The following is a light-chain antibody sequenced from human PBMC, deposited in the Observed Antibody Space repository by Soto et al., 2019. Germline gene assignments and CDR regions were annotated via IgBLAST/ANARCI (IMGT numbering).Light chain of an antibody. CDR2: DTS. J-gene: IGLJ2*01. CDR3: LLFYGGVVV. CDR1: TGAVTSDHF. Sequence: QAVVTQEPSLAVSPGGTVTLTCGSSTGAVTSDHFPYWFQQKPGQAPSTLIYDTSTKQSWTPARFSGSLLGGQAALTLSGAQPEDEAEYYCLLFYGGVVVFGGGTKLTVL. V-gene: IGLV7-46*01.